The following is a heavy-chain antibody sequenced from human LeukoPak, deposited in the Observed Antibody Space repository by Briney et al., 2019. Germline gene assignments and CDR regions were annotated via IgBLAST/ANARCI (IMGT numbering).Heavy chain of an antibody. Sequence: ASVKVSCKASGYTFTTYGITWARQAPGQGLEWMGWITPNNGNINYAQKFQGRFTMTTDTSTTTAYMELRSLRSEDTAVYYCARGYHRYYYGSGRWYNWFDPWGQGTLVTVSS. D-gene: IGHD3-10*01. CDR3: ARGYHRYYYGSGRWYNWFDP. J-gene: IGHJ5*02. V-gene: IGHV1-18*01. CDR1: GYTFTTYG. CDR2: ITPNNGNI.